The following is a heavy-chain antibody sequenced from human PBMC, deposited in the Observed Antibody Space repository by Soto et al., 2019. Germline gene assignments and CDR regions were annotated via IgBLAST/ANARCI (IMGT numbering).Heavy chain of an antibody. D-gene: IGHD4-17*01. Sequence: GASAKVCCKASGFTFRSSAIQWVRQASGQSLEWIGWIVVGNDNTEYAQKFQDRVTITRDMSTSTAYMELNSLKIEDTAVYYCTTMDNYGGNLPFDYWGQGTLVTVSS. CDR2: IVVGNDNT. J-gene: IGHJ4*02. CDR3: TTMDNYGGNLPFDY. CDR1: GFTFRSSA. V-gene: IGHV1-58*02.